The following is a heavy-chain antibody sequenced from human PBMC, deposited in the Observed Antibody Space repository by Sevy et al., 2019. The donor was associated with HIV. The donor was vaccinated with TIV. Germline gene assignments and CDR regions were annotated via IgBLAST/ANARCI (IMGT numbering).Heavy chain of an antibody. J-gene: IGHJ4*02. D-gene: IGHD3-22*01. CDR2: IWYDGSNK. V-gene: IGHV3-33*01. Sequence: GGSLRLSCAASGFTFSSYGMHWVRQAPGKGLEWVAVIWYDGSNKYYADSVKGRFTISRDNSKNTLYLQMNSRRAEDTAVYYCARDQYYDSSGSRFDYWGQGTLVTVSS. CDR3: ARDQYYDSSGSRFDY. CDR1: GFTFSSYG.